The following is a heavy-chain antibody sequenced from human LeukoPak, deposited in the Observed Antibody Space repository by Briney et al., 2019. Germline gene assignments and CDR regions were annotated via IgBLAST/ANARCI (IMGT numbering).Heavy chain of an antibody. CDR3: ARVPRRIAVAGIYYFDY. V-gene: IGHV1-18*01. J-gene: IGHJ4*02. Sequence: ASVKVSCKASGGTFSSYAISWVRQAPGQGPEWMGWISAYNGNTNYAQKLQGRVTMTTDTSTSTAYMELRSLRSDDTAVYYCARVPRRIAVAGIYYFDYWGQGTLVTVSS. CDR1: GGTFSSYA. D-gene: IGHD6-19*01. CDR2: ISAYNGNT.